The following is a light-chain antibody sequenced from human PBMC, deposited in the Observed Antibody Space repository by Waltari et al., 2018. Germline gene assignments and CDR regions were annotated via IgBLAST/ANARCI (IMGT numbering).Light chain of an antibody. CDR2: EDY. CDR3: AAWDDSLNEFV. V-gene: IGLV1-44*01. Sequence: QSVLTQPPSASGTPGQRATIPCSGSSSNIESNTVDWYQQLPGTAPKPLIDEDYKGPSGLPDRFYGSKSGTSASLAIRGLQSEDEADYYCAAWDDSLNEFVFGTGTKVTVL. CDR1: SSNIESNT. J-gene: IGLJ1*01.